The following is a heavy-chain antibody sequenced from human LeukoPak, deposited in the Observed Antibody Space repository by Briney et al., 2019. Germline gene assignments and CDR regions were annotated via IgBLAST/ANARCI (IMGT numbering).Heavy chain of an antibody. D-gene: IGHD5-18*01. J-gene: IGHJ4*02. CDR2: ISGSGGST. CDR3: AKDPDKIQLWLYFDY. V-gene: IGHV3-23*01. CDR1: GFTFSSYA. Sequence: GGSLRLSCAASGFTFSSYAMSWVRQAPGKGLEWVSAISGSGGSTYYADSVKGRFTISRDNSKNTLYLQMNSLRAEDTAVYYCAKDPDKIQLWLYFDYWGQGTLVTVSS.